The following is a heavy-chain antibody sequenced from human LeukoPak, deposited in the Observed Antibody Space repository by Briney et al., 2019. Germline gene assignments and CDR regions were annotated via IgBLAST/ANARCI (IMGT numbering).Heavy chain of an antibody. V-gene: IGHV3-74*01. J-gene: IGHJ4*02. CDR1: GFTFSSYW. Sequence: GGSLRLSCAASGFTFSSYWTHWVRQAPGKGLVWVSRISSDGSSTSYADSMKGRFTIFRDNAKNTLYLQMNSLGAEDTAVYYCARALPPSVNTPWKWGQGTQVTVSS. D-gene: IGHD1-1*01. CDR3: ARALPPSVNTPWK. CDR2: ISSDGSST.